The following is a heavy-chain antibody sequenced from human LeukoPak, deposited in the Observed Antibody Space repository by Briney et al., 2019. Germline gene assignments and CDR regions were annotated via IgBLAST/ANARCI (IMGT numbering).Heavy chain of an antibody. V-gene: IGHV1-46*01. CDR3: ARGLSPSIAARPLPFY. J-gene: IGHJ4*02. CDR2: INPSGGST. D-gene: IGHD6-6*01. CDR1: GYTFTSYY. Sequence: ASVKVSCKASGYTFTSYYMHWVRQAPGQGLEWMGVINPSGGSTSYAQKFQGRVTMTRDTSTSTVYMELSSLRSEDTAVYYCARGLSPSIAARPLPFYWGQGTLVSVSS.